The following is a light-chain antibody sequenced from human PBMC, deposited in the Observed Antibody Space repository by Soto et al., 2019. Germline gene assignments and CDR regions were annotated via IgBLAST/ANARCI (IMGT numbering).Light chain of an antibody. V-gene: IGKV3-20*01. CDR1: QSVSSSY. Sequence: SVLTQSPGTLSLSPGERATLSCRASQSVSSSYVAWYQQKPGQAPRLLIYVASSRATGIPDRFSGSGSGTDFTLTISRLEPEDFAVYYCQQYVSSLTFGGENKVEIK. J-gene: IGKJ4*01. CDR2: VAS. CDR3: QQYVSSLT.